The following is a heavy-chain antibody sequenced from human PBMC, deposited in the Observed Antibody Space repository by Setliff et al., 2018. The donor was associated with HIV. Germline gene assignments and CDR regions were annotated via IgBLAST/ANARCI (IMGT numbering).Heavy chain of an antibody. CDR2: VYYTGTT. J-gene: IGHJ4*02. D-gene: IGHD3-16*01. V-gene: IGHV4-39*01. Sequence: SETLSLTCTVSGGSISSITHYWGWFRQPPGKGLECIGTVYYTGTTYYNSSLESRVTISVDTSRNQFSLKLYSVTAADTAVYYCARIFGFTTASHARGNDYWGRGTLVTVSS. CDR3: ARIFGFTTASHARGNDY. CDR1: GGSISSITHY.